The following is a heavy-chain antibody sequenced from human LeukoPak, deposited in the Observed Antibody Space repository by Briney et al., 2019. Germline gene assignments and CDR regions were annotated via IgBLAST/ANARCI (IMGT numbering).Heavy chain of an antibody. CDR3: ARRWRSGSYNNWFDP. CDR1: GGSFSGYY. CDR2: INHSGST. Sequence: SETLSLTCAVYGGSFSGYYWSWIRQPPGKGLEWIGEINHSGSTNYNPSLKSRVTISVDTSKNQFSLKLSSVTAADTAVYYCARRWRSGSYNNWFDPWGQGTLVTVSS. V-gene: IGHV4-34*01. D-gene: IGHD3-10*01. J-gene: IGHJ5*02.